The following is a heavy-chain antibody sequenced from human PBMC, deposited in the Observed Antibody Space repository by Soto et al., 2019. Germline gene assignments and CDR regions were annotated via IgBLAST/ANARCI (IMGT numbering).Heavy chain of an antibody. Sequence: GGSVRLSCAASGFTFSSYWMHWVRQGPGKGLVWVSRINSDGSSTSYADSVKGRFTISRDNAKNTLYLQMNSLRAEDTAVYYCARDMFMVRGVRDPPTQPLDFWGKGTTVTVSS. J-gene: IGHJ6*04. CDR2: INSDGSST. V-gene: IGHV3-74*01. CDR3: ARDMFMVRGVRDPPTQPLDF. CDR1: GFTFSSYW. D-gene: IGHD3-10*01.